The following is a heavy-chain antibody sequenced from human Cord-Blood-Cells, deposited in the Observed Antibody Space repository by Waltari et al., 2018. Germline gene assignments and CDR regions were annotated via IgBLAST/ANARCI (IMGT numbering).Heavy chain of an antibody. CDR2: ISSSGSTI. J-gene: IGHJ6*02. D-gene: IGHD6-6*01. CDR3: ARQGAARPPYGMDV. Sequence: EVQLVESGGGLVQPGGSLRLSGAASGFTFSSYEMNWFRQAPGKGLEWVSYISSSGSTIYYADSVKGRFTISRDNAKNSLYLQMNSLRAEDTAVYYCARQGAARPPYGMDVWGQGTTVTVSS. CDR1: GFTFSSYE. V-gene: IGHV3-48*03.